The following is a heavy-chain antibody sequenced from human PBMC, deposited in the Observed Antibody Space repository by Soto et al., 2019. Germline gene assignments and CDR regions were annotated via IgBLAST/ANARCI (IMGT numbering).Heavy chain of an antibody. J-gene: IGHJ6*02. V-gene: IGHV4-59*08. D-gene: IGHD3-10*01. CDR3: ARQGFGQLHGLVDV. CDR1: GGSITSHY. Sequence: QVQLQESGPGLVKPSETLSLTCSVSGGSITSHYCSWFRQPPGKGLEWIGYIHHSGSTSYNPSLKSRVTLSVDTSKTHFSLKVSSVTAADTALYYCARQGFGQLHGLVDVWGPGTTVTVSS. CDR2: IHHSGST.